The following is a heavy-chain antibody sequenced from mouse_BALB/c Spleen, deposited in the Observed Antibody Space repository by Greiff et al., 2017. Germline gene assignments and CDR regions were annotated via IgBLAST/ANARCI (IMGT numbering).Heavy chain of an antibody. CDR2: IRLKSNNYAT. J-gene: IGHJ1*01. V-gene: IGHV6-6*02. CDR1: GFTFSNYW. CDR3: TRRFYYGSSYDWYFDV. Sequence: EVQLQESGGGLVQPGGSMKLSCVASGFTFSNYWMNWVRQSPEKGLEWVAEIRLKSNNYATHYAESVKGRFTISRDDSKSSVYLQMNNLRAEDTGIYYCTRRFYYGSSYDWYFDVWGAGTTVTVSS. D-gene: IGHD1-1*01.